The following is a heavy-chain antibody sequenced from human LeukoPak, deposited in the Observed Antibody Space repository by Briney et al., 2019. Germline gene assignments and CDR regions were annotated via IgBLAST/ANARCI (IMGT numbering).Heavy chain of an antibody. CDR1: GFTFSSYG. J-gene: IGHJ6*03. D-gene: IGHD2-15*01. Sequence: PGGSLRLSCAASGFTFSSYGMHWVRQAPGKGLEWVAFIRYDGSNKYYADSVKGRFTISRDNPKNTLYLQMNSLRAEDTAVYYCAKDRYCSGGSCYQSGYYYYYMDVWGKGTTVTVSS. CDR3: AKDRYCSGGSCYQSGYYYYYMDV. CDR2: IRYDGSNK. V-gene: IGHV3-30*02.